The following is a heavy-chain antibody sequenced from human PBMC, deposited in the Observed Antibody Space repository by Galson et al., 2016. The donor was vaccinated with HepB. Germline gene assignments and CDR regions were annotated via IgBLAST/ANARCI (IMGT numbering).Heavy chain of an antibody. CDR3: TRGWIREYSSGNGGGNGGDH. V-gene: IGHV3-33*01. CDR1: GFILSLYG. CDR2: IWHDGSQA. D-gene: IGHD2-21*01. Sequence: SLRLSCAASGFILSLYGMHWVRQAPGKGLEWLAVIWHDGSQASYADSEKGRFTISRDNSKNILFLQMNSLRAEDTAVYYCTRGWIREYSSGNGGGNGGDHWGQGTLVTVSS. J-gene: IGHJ4*02.